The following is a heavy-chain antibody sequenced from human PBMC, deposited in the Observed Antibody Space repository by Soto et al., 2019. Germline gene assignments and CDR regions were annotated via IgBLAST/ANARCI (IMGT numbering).Heavy chain of an antibody. CDR1: GFTFSSYS. CDR3: ARTEYSYGHDYYYYYYMDV. D-gene: IGHD5-18*01. V-gene: IGHV3-48*01. CDR2: ISSSSSTI. Sequence: PGGSLRLSCAASGFTFSSYSMNWVRQAPGKGLEWVSYISSSSSTIYYADSVKGRFTISRDNAKNSLYLQMNSLRAEDTAVYYCARTEYSYGHDYYYYYYMDVWGKGTTVTVSS. J-gene: IGHJ6*03.